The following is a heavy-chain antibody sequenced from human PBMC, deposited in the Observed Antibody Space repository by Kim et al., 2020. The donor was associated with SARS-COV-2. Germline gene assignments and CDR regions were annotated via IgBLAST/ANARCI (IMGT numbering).Heavy chain of an antibody. V-gene: IGHV3-30*18. CDR2: ISYDGSNK. D-gene: IGHD6-19*01. CDR3: AKDWNKYSSGWEGFDY. Sequence: GVSLRLSCAASGFTFSSYGMHWVRQAPGKGLEWVAVISYDGSNKYYADSVKGRFTISRDNSKNTLYLQMNSLRAEDTAVYYCAKDWNKYSSGWEGFDYWGQGTLVTVSS. CDR1: GFTFSSYG. J-gene: IGHJ4*02.